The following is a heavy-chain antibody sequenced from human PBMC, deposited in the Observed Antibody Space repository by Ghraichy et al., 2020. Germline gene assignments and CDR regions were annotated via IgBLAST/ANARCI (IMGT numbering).Heavy chain of an antibody. CDR3: ARAAHCSSTSCYRFAFDI. V-gene: IGHV4-59*01. D-gene: IGHD2-2*01. Sequence: SQTLSLTCTVSGGSISSYYWSWIRQPPGKGLEWIGYIYYSGSTNYNPSLKSRVTISVDTSKNQFSLKLSSVTAVDTAVYYCARAAHCSSTSCYRFAFDIWGQGTMVTVSS. CDR1: GGSISSYY. CDR2: IYYSGST. J-gene: IGHJ3*02.